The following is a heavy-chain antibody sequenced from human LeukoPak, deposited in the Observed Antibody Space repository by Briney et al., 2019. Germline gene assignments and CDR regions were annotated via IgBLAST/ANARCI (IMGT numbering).Heavy chain of an antibody. V-gene: IGHV3-30-3*01. CDR1: GFTFSSYA. CDR3: AREAYGDPTSFDY. Sequence: GGSLRLSCAASGFTFSSYAMHWVRQAPGKGLEWVAVISYDGSNKYYADSVKGRFTISRDNYKNTLYLQMNSLRAEDTAVYYCAREAYGDPTSFDYWGQGTLVTVSS. D-gene: IGHD4-17*01. J-gene: IGHJ4*02. CDR2: ISYDGSNK.